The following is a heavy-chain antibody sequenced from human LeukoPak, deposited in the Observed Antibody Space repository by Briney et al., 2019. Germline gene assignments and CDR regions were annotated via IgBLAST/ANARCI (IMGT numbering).Heavy chain of an antibody. J-gene: IGHJ5*02. CDR2: INPNSGGT. D-gene: IGHD2-21*01. V-gene: IGHV1-2*02. CDR1: GYSFTDSY. Sequence: GASVKVSCKTSGYSFTDSYMHWVRQAPGQGLEWMGWINPNSGGTSSAQKFQGRVTMTRDTSITTVYMEVSWLTSDDTAIYYCARADRLRGGPYLIGPWGQGTLVTVSS. CDR3: ARADRLRGGPYLIGP.